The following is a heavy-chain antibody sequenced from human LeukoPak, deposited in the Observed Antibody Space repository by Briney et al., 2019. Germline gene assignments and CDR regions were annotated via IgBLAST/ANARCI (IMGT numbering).Heavy chain of an antibody. CDR1: GFTFSSYA. CDR2: ISYDGSNK. D-gene: IGHD6-19*01. V-gene: IGHV3-30*04. J-gene: IGHJ4*02. Sequence: GGSLRLSCAASGFTFSSYAMHWVRQAPGKGLEWVAVISYDGSNKYYADSVKGRFTNSRDNSKNTLYLQMDSLRAEDTAVYYCASREWLVSGIDYWGQGTLVTVSS. CDR3: ASREWLVSGIDY.